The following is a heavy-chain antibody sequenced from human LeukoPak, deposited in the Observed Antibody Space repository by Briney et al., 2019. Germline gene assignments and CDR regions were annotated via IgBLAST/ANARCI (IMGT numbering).Heavy chain of an antibody. Sequence: ASVKVSCKASGYTFSAYHVHWVRQAPGQGFEWMGWILPKSGDTDYAQNFQARVTMSGDISVSTAYLELSSLKSDDTAVYYCAVNGFQTLTTSFDYWGQGSLVTVSS. CDR1: GYTFSAYH. V-gene: IGHV1-2*02. J-gene: IGHJ4*02. D-gene: IGHD2/OR15-2a*01. CDR2: ILPKSGDT. CDR3: AVNGFQTLTTSFDY.